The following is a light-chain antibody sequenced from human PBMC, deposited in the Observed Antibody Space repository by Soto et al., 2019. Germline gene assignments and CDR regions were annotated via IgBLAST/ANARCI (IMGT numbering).Light chain of an antibody. Sequence: QSALTQPASVSGSPGQSITISCTGTSSDVGGYNYVSWYQQHPGKDPKLMIYNVSNRPSGVSNRFSGSKSVNTASLTISGLQAEDEGHYYCSSFTSTNTVLFGGGTKLTVL. CDR2: NVS. J-gene: IGLJ2*01. CDR3: SSFTSTNTVL. V-gene: IGLV2-14*01. CDR1: SSDVGGYNY.